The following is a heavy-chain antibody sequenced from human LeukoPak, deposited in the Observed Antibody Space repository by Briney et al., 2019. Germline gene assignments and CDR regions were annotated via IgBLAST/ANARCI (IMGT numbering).Heavy chain of an antibody. D-gene: IGHD6-19*01. CDR1: GFAFNFYA. J-gene: IGHJ5*02. CDR2: INASGGNA. CDR3: AKPISGGLAVSADWFDP. Sequence: GGSLRLSCAASGFAFNFYAMTWVRQAPGKRLQWVSTINASGGNAYYAESVRGRFTISRDNSKDTLYLQLNSLTAEDTAIYYCAKPISGGLAVSADWFDPWGQGTLVAVSS. V-gene: IGHV3-23*01.